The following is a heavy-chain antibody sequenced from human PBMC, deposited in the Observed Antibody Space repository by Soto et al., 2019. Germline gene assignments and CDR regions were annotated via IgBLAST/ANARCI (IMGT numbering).Heavy chain of an antibody. CDR1: TVTVNVYG. CDR3: ARDIWNNNYYRFDS. J-gene: IGHJ4*02. CDR2: ISNDGRST. Sequence: GGSLRLSCTSSTVTVNVYGIQWVRQAPGKWLEWVAFISNDGRSTYYADSVKGRFTISRDYSKNTVYLQINSLRSEETAVYYCARDIWNNNYYRFDSWGQGXLVTVYS. V-gene: IGHV3-30*03. D-gene: IGHD3-22*01.